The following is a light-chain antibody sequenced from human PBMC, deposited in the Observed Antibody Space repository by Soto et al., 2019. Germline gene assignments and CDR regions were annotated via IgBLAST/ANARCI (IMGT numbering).Light chain of an antibody. V-gene: IGKV1-39*01. CDR3: QLSYNLPWT. CDR2: SAS. J-gene: IGKJ1*01. CDR1: QSMSLF. Sequence: IAMTLSPSSLSASAGDRITITCRASQSMSLFLNWYQQKPGKAPKLLIYSASTLQSGVPSRFSGSGSGPDFTLTIASLQPEDSATYYCQLSYNLPWTFGPGTKVDI.